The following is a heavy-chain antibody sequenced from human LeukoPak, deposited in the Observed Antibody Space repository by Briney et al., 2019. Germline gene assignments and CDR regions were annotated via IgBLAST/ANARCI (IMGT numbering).Heavy chain of an antibody. CDR3: ARSKQLGSY. V-gene: IGHV3-7*01. CDR2: IKQDGSEK. CDR1: GGSISSSSYY. J-gene: IGHJ4*02. Sequence: ETLSLTCTVSGGSISSSSYYWGWIRLPPGKGLEWVANIKQDGSEKYYVDSVKGRFTISRDNAKNSLYLQMNSLRAEDTAVYYCARSKQLGSYWGQGTLVTVSS. D-gene: IGHD6-6*01.